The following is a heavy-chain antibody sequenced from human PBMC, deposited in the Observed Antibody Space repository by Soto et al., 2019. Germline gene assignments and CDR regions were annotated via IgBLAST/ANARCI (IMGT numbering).Heavy chain of an antibody. CDR3: ARGGYCSGGSCLPRY. V-gene: IGHV3-48*01. CDR2: ISSSSSTI. Sequence: GGSLRLSCAASGFTFSSYSMNWVRQAPGKGLEWVSYISSSSSTIYYADSVKGRFTISRDNAKNSLYLQMNSLRAEDTAVYYCARGGYCSGGSCLPRYWGQGTLVTVSS. D-gene: IGHD2-15*01. CDR1: GFTFSSYS. J-gene: IGHJ4*02.